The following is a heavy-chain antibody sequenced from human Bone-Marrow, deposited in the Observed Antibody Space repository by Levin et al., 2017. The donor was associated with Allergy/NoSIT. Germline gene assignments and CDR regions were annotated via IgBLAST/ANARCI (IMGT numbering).Heavy chain of an antibody. CDR2: INPNSGGT. D-gene: IGHD6-13*01. Sequence: ASVKVSCKASGYTFTGYYMHWVRQAPGQGLEWMGWINPNSGGTNYAQKFQGRVTMTRDTSISTAYMELSRLRSDDTAVYYCAREEFSSSWYIYWGQGTLVTVSS. CDR3: AREEFSSSWYIY. CDR1: GYTFTGYY. V-gene: IGHV1-2*02. J-gene: IGHJ4*02.